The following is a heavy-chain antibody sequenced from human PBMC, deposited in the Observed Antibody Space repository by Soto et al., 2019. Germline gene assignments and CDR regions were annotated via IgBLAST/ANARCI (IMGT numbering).Heavy chain of an antibody. V-gene: IGHV3-21*01. CDR1: GFTFSSYS. D-gene: IGHD1-26*01. Sequence: EVQLVESGGGLVKPGGSLRLSCAASGFTFSSYSMNWVRQAPGKGLEWVSSISSSSSYIYYADSVKGRFTISRDNAKNSLYLQMNSLRAEDTAVYYCAREWVGVTFYYGMDVWGQGTTVTVSS. J-gene: IGHJ6*02. CDR2: ISSSSSYI. CDR3: AREWVGVTFYYGMDV.